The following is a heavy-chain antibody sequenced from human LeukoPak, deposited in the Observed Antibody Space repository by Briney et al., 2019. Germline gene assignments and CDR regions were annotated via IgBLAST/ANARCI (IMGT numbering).Heavy chain of an antibody. Sequence: SGTLSLTCTVSGGSISSYYWSWIRQPPGKGLEWIGYIYYSGSTNYNPSLKSRVTISVDTSKNQFSLKLSSVTAADTAVYYCARYDPEGLDAFDIWGQGTMVTVSS. J-gene: IGHJ3*02. CDR1: GGSISSYY. V-gene: IGHV4-59*01. CDR2: IYYSGST. D-gene: IGHD3-16*01. CDR3: ARYDPEGLDAFDI.